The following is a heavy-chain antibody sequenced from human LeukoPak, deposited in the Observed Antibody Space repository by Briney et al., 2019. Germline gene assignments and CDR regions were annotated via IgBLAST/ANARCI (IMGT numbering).Heavy chain of an antibody. Sequence: GRSLRLSCAASGFTLSIDWMHCVRQVPGKRLVWVARINPGGSSITYADSVKGRFTISRDNAKNTLYLQMDSLRAEDTGVYYCARSNQADDYWGQGTLVTVSS. CDR3: ARSNQADDY. J-gene: IGHJ4*02. CDR1: GFTLSIDW. V-gene: IGHV3-74*01. CDR2: INPGGSSI. D-gene: IGHD1-14*01.